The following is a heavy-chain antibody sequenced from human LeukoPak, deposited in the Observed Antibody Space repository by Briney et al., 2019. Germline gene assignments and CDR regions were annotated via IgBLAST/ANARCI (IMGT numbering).Heavy chain of an antibody. Sequence: SETLSLTCTVSGGSIGSGYYWAWIRQPPGKGLEWIGSIHYGGTTHYNPSLQSRVTISADTSKNQFALDLRSVTAADTAVYYCTRDIGDFVSDFWGQGTQVTVSS. D-gene: IGHD2-21*02. CDR3: TRDIGDFVSDF. J-gene: IGHJ4*02. V-gene: IGHV4-39*02. CDR2: IHYGGTT. CDR1: GGSIGSGYY.